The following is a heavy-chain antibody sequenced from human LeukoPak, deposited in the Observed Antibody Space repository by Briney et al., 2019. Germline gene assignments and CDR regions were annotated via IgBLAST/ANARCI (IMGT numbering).Heavy chain of an antibody. CDR3: AGGSGYDTVRFNY. CDR1: GGTFSSYA. J-gene: IGHJ4*02. D-gene: IGHD3-3*01. Sequence: ASVEVSCKASGGTFSSYAISWVRQAPGQGLEWMGRIIPIFGTANYAQKFQGRVTITTDESTSTAYMELSSLRSEDTAVYYCAGGSGYDTVRFNYWGQGTLVTVSS. V-gene: IGHV1-69*05. CDR2: IIPIFGTA.